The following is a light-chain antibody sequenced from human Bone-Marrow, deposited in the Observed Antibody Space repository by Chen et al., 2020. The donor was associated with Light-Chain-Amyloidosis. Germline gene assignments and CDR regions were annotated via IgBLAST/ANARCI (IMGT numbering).Light chain of an antibody. CDR3: CSYAGGYTYV. J-gene: IGLJ1*01. Sequence: QSALTQPPSASGSPGQSVTISCTGTSSDVGAYNYVSWYQLLPGKAPKLMIYEVTKRPSGVPGRFSGSKSGTTASLTISGLQTEDEADYYCCSYAGGYTYVFGTGTKVTVL. CDR1: SSDVGAYNY. CDR2: EVT. V-gene: IGLV2-8*01.